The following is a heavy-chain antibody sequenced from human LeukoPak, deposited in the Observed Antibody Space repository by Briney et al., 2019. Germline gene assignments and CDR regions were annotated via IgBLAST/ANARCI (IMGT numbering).Heavy chain of an antibody. J-gene: IGHJ4*02. V-gene: IGHV4-59*01. CDR1: GASISSYY. CDR3: AREVWKVGVSYFDY. CDR2: RHVLGTT. D-gene: IGHD1-1*01. Sequence: SQTRSLTCTVSGASISSYYCSWVRQPPGRVLEWVASRHVLGTTNYNPSLESRVTISVDTSRKQFSLKLSTVTDEDTAVYYCAREVWKVGVSYFDYWGQGILVTVSS.